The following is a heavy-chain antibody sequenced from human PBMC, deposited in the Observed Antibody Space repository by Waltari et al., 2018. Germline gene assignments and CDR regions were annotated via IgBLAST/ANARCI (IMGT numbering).Heavy chain of an antibody. CDR3: ASSNGGAAAGYYYYYYMDV. CDR1: GGSFSGYY. D-gene: IGHD6-13*01. J-gene: IGHJ6*03. V-gene: IGHV4-34*01. Sequence: QVQLQQWGAGLLKPSETLSLTCAVYGGSFSGYYWSWIRQPPGKGLEWIGEITHSGSTNYNPSLKSRVTISVDTSKNQFSLKLSSVTAADTAVYYCASSNGGAAAGYYYYYYMDVWGKGTTVTVSS. CDR2: ITHSGST.